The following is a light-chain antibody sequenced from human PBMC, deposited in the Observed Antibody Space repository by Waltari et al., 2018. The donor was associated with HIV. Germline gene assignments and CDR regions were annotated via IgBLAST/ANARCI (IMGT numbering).Light chain of an antibody. J-gene: IGKJ4*01. CDR1: QSLLHSNGYNY. CDR2: LAS. CDR3: MQALGNLN. Sequence: IVLTQSPVSLPVTPGEPASISCSSSQSLLHSNGYNYLDWYLQKPGQPPQLLIYLASNRASGVPDRFSGSGTGTNFTLKITRVGAEDVGVYFCMQALGNLNFGGGTTVEI. V-gene: IGKV2-28*01.